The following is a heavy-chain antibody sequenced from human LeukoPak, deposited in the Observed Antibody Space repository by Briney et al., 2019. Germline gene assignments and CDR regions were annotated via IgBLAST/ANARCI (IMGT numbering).Heavy chain of an antibody. CDR1: GFTFSIYW. D-gene: IGHD3-10*01. CDR2: INSDGSIT. V-gene: IGHV3-74*01. CDR3: ARGRYGSDFDY. Sequence: GGSLRLSCAASGFTFSIYWMHWVRQAPGKGLVWVSRINSDGSITTYADSVKGRFTISRDNAKNTLYLQMNSLRAEDTAVYYCARGRYGSDFDYWGHGTLVTVSS. J-gene: IGHJ4*01.